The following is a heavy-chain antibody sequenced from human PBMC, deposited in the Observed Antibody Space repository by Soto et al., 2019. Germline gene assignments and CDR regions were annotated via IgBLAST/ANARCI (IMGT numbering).Heavy chain of an antibody. CDR3: ARDSGIIWYSSSDIDY. V-gene: IGHV4-4*02. CDR1: GGSISSSNW. CDR2: IYHSGST. D-gene: IGHD6-13*01. J-gene: IGHJ4*02. Sequence: SETLSLTCAVSGGSISSSNWWSWVRQPPGKGLEWIGEIYHSGSTNYNPSLKSRVTISVDKSKNQFSLKLSSVTAADTAVYYWARDSGIIWYSSSDIDYWGQGTLVTVSS.